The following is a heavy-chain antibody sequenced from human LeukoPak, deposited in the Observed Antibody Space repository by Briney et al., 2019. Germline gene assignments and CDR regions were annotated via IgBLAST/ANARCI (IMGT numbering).Heavy chain of an antibody. CDR2: ISGSGRTT. CDR3: AKNVVVKRYFDY. V-gene: IGHV3-23*01. Sequence: GGSLRLSCAASGFTFSNHAVSWVRQAPGKGLQWVSVISGSGRTTEYADSVKGRFTISRDNSKNMVSLHMNSLRVEDTAIYYCAKNVVVKRYFDYWGQGTLVTISS. J-gene: IGHJ4*02. D-gene: IGHD2-21*01. CDR1: GFTFSNHA.